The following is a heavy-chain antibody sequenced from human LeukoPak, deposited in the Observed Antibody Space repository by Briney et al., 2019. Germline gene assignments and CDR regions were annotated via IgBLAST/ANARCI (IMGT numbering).Heavy chain of an antibody. Sequence: GGSLRLSCAASGFTFSSYSMNWVRQAPGKGLEWVSYISSSSSTIYYADSVKGRFTISRDNAKNSLYLQMNSLRAEDTAVYYCARVGRSSGWYGYYWGQGTLVTVSS. CDR1: GFTFSSYS. CDR2: ISSSSSTI. D-gene: IGHD6-19*01. CDR3: ARVGRSSGWYGYY. V-gene: IGHV3-48*01. J-gene: IGHJ4*02.